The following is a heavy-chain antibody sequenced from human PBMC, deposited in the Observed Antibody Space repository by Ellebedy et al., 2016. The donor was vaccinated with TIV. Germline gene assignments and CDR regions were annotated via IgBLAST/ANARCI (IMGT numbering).Heavy chain of an antibody. CDR2: IKQDGSEK. J-gene: IGHJ3*02. V-gene: IGHV3-7*01. D-gene: IGHD4-17*01. CDR1: GFTFSSYW. CDR3: ATDGSYGDYLSPTHAFVI. Sequence: GGSLRLSCGASGFTFSSYWMTWVRQAPGKGLEWVANIKQDGSEKYYVDSVKGRLTISRDNAKNSLYLHLISLRAEDTAMYYCATDGSYGDYLSPTHAFVIWGQGTMVTVSS.